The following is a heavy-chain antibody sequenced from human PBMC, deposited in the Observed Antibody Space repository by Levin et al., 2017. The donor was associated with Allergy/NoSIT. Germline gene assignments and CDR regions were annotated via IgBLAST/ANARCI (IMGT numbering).Heavy chain of an antibody. D-gene: IGHD3-10*01. Sequence: ASVKVSCKASGYTFTSYYMHWVRQAPGQGLEWMGIINPSGGSTSYAQKFQGRVTMTRDTSTSTVYMELSSLRSEDTAVYYCARDGHDGSGSYIRSIQFDYWGQGTLVTVSS. J-gene: IGHJ4*02. CDR2: INPSGGST. CDR1: GYTFTSYY. V-gene: IGHV1-46*01. CDR3: ARDGHDGSGSYIRSIQFDY.